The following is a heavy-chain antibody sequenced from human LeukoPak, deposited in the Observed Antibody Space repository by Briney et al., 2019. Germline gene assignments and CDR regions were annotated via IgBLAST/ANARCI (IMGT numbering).Heavy chain of an antibody. V-gene: IGHV3-53*04. Sequence: PGGSLRLSCAASGFTVSSNYLSWVRQAPGKGLEWVSLIYSGGSTYYTDSVKGRFTISRHNSKNTLYLQMNSLRPEDTAVYYCARGACGSTRCYGFYYYGMDVWGQGTTVTVSS. D-gene: IGHD2-2*01. CDR1: GFTVSSNY. CDR3: ARGACGSTRCYGFYYYGMDV. J-gene: IGHJ6*02. CDR2: IYSGGST.